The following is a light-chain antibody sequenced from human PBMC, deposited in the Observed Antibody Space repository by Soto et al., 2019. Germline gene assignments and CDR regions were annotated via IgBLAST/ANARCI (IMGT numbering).Light chain of an antibody. Sequence: EIVLTQSPGTLSLSPGERATLSCRASQSVSSNYLAWYQQKPGQAPRLLIYGASNRATGIPDRFSGSGSGTDFTITISRLEPEDFAVYYCQQYGSSPPITFGQGTRLEIK. CDR3: QQYGSSPPIT. V-gene: IGKV3-20*01. CDR2: GAS. J-gene: IGKJ5*01. CDR1: QSVSSNY.